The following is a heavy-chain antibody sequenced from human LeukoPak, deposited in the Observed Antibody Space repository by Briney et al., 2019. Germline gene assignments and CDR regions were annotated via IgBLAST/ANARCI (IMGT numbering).Heavy chain of an antibody. D-gene: IGHD3-3*01. CDR1: GGSISSHY. CDR2: IYYSGST. V-gene: IGHV4-59*11. CDR3: ARVGTPPYYDFWSGYYTGFDY. Sequence: SETLSLTCTVSGGSISSHYWSWIRQPPGKGLEWIGYIYYSGSTNYNPSLKSRVTISVDTSKNQFSLKLSSVTAADTAVYYCARVGTPPYYDFWSGYYTGFDYWGQGTLVTVSS. J-gene: IGHJ4*02.